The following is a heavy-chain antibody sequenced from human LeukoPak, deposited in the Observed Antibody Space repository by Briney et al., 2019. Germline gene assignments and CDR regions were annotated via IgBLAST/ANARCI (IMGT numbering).Heavy chain of an antibody. J-gene: IGHJ4*02. CDR3: ARDNPPDY. V-gene: IGHV3-7*03. CDR2: IKQDGSGK. Sequence: GGSLRLSCVASGFTFSSSWMSWVRQAPGKGLEWVANIKQDGSGKSYVESVRGRFTISRDNAKNSLYLQLNSLRAEDTALYYCARDNPPDYWGQGTLVTVSS. CDR1: GFTFSSSW.